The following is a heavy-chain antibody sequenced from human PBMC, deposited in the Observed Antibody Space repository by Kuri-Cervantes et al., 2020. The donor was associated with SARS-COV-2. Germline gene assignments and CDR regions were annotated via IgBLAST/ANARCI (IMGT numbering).Heavy chain of an antibody. CDR1: GGTFNSFG. V-gene: IGHV1-69*13. CDR3: ARGRLKYNNGLGFHYFDD. Sequence: SVKVSCKASGGTFNSFGFTWVRQAPGRGLEWMGQILPVFGTTTYAQRFQGRVAITAHESSTTAYMDLNSLRSDDTAVYFCARGRLKYNNGLGFHYFDDWGQGTVVTDSS. J-gene: IGHJ4*02. D-gene: IGHD3-10*01. CDR2: ILPVFGTT.